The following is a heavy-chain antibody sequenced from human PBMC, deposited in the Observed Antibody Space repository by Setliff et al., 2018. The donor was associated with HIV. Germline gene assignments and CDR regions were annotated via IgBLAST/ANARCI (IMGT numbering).Heavy chain of an antibody. CDR2: VYASGET. V-gene: IGHV4-4*09. D-gene: IGHD2-2*01. CDR1: GDSISSYS. CDR3: ARRVLQDSTITSSNWFDS. J-gene: IGHJ5*01. Sequence: PSETLSLTCTVSGDSISSYSWNWIRQPPGRGLEWIGYVYASGETNYYPSLKSRVTMSTDTSRNQFFLNLNYATAADTAVYFCARRVLQDSTITSSNWFDSWGQGTLVTVSS.